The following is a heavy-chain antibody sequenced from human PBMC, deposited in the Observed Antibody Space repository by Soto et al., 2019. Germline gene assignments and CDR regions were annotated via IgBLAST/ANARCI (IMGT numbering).Heavy chain of an antibody. J-gene: IGHJ6*02. D-gene: IGHD1-26*01. V-gene: IGHV3-11*04. CDR2: ISGNGEII. CDR3: ARDRAGAQYGLDV. Sequence: GGSLRLSCAASGFTFSYYYIHWIRRAPGKGLEWISYISGNGEIIQYAASARGRFTISRDNAENSVYLEMDSLRDEDTSVYYCARDRAGAQYGLDVWGQGTTVTVS. CDR1: GFTFSYYY.